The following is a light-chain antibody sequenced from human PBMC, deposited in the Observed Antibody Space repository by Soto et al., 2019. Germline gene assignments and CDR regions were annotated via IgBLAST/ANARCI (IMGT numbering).Light chain of an antibody. CDR3: SSYTSSSPVV. CDR1: SSDVGGYNY. J-gene: IGLJ2*01. CDR2: EVS. V-gene: IGLV2-14*01. Sequence: QSALTQSASVSGSPGQSITISCTGTSSDVGGYNYVSWYQQHPGKAPKLMIYEVSNRPSGVSNRFSGSKSGNTASLTISGIQADDEADYYCSSYTSSSPVVFGGGTKVPVL.